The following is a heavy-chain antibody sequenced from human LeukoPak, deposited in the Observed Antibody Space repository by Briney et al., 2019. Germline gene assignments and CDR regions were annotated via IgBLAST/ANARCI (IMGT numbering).Heavy chain of an antibody. J-gene: IGHJ4*02. CDR3: ARDMEGATS. CDR2: MNPNSGNT. D-gene: IGHD1-26*01. V-gene: IGHV1-8*01. Sequence: GASVKVSCKASGYTFTSYDINWVRQATGQGLEWMGWMNPNSGNTGYAQKFQGRVTITADKSTSTAYMELSSLRSEDTAVYYCARDMEGATSWGQGTLVTVSS. CDR1: GYTFTSYD.